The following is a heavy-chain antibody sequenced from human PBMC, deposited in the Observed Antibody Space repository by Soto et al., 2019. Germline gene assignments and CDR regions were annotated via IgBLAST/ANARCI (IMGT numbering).Heavy chain of an antibody. Sequence: QITLKESGPPLVKPTQTLTLTCTFSGFSLSTSGVGVTWIRQPPGKALEWLALVYWDDDKRYSPSLKNRLTITKDTSKNQVVFTMTNMVPVDTATYFCAHYDYGGLVYWGQGALVTVSS. V-gene: IGHV2-5*02. CDR3: AHYDYGGLVY. CDR2: VYWDDDK. D-gene: IGHD4-17*01. CDR1: GFSLSTSGVG. J-gene: IGHJ4*02.